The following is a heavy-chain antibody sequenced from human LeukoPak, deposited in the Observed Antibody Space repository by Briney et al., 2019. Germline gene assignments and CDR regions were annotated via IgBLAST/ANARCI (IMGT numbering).Heavy chain of an antibody. CDR2: IRSKANNYAT. D-gene: IGHD6-25*01. V-gene: IGHV3-73*01. CDR1: GFTFSGSA. Sequence: PGGSLRLSCAASGFTFSGSAMHWVRQASGKGLEWVGRIRSKANNYATTYAASVKGRFTISRDDSKNTAYLEMNSLKTDDTAVCYCTRPSQDSSSGRFEYWGQGTLVTVSS. CDR3: TRPSQDSSSGRFEY. J-gene: IGHJ4*02.